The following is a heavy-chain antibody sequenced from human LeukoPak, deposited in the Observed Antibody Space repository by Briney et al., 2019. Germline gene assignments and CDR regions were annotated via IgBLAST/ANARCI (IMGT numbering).Heavy chain of an antibody. CDR2: ISTSGGTT. V-gene: IGHV3-23*01. J-gene: IGHJ4*02. CDR1: GFTFSSYV. Sequence: GGSLRLSCAASGFTFSSYVMNWVRLAPGKGLEWVSVISTSGGTTYYADSVKGRFTMSRDNSENTLYLQMNSLRAEDTAVYYCAKTMYPSDWNGGLDYWGQGTLVTVSS. CDR3: AKTMYPSDWNGGLDY. D-gene: IGHD1-1*01.